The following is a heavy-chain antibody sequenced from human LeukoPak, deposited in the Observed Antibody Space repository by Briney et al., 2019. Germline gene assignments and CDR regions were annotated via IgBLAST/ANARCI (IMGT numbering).Heavy chain of an antibody. Sequence: PSETLSLTCAVYGGSFSGYYWSWIRQPPGKGLEWIGEINHSGSTNYNPSLKSRVTISVDTSKNQFSLKPSSVTAADTAVYYCARGRRTLYKMTPGDAFDIWGQGTMVTVSS. CDR2: INHSGST. D-gene: IGHD3-16*01. CDR1: GGSFSGYY. CDR3: ARGRRTLYKMTPGDAFDI. J-gene: IGHJ3*02. V-gene: IGHV4-34*01.